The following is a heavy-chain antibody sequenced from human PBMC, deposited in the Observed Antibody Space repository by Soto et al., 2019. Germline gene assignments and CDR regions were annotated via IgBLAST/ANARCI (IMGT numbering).Heavy chain of an antibody. CDR2: IVPNVGTV. Sequence: QMQLVQSGAEVKKPGSSVKVSCKASGGTLSSFINYPINWVRQAPGQGLEWMRGIVPNVGTVNYAQKFQGRVTITAVKSTGTAYMEVSSLRSEDTDLYYCARRDTSGFLRYFDNWGQGTLVTVSS. D-gene: IGHD3-3*01. CDR1: GGTLSSFINYP. CDR3: ARRDTSGFLRYFDN. V-gene: IGHV1-69*06. J-gene: IGHJ4*02.